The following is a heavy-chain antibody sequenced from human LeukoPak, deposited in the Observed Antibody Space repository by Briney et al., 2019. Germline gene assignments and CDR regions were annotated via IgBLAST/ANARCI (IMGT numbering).Heavy chain of an antibody. Sequence: GGSLRLSCAASGFSLSSHSMNWVRQAPGKGLEWVSGINWNGGSTGYADSVKGRFTISRDNAKNSLYLQMNSLRAEDTALYYCARLRDCSGGSCYDGDAFDIWGQGTMVTVSS. CDR2: INWNGGST. CDR3: ARLRDCSGGSCYDGDAFDI. CDR1: GFSLSSHS. D-gene: IGHD2-15*01. V-gene: IGHV3-20*04. J-gene: IGHJ3*02.